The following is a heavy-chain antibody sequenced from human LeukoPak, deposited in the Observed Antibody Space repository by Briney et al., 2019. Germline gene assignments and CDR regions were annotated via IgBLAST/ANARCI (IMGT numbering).Heavy chain of an antibody. CDR1: GFTFSSYA. J-gene: IGHJ6*02. V-gene: IGHV3-23*01. Sequence: GGSLRLSCAASGFTFSSYAMTWVRQAPGKGLEWVSAISGSGDSTYYADSVKGRFTTSRDNSKNTLYLQMNSLRAEDTAVYYCAREGDGYNLLDFRYGMDVWGQGTTVTVSS. CDR3: AREGDGYNLLDFRYGMDV. D-gene: IGHD5-24*01. CDR2: ISGSGDST.